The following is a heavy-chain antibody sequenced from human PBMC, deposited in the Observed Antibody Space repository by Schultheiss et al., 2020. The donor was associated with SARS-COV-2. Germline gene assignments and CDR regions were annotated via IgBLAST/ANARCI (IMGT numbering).Heavy chain of an antibody. CDR1: GFTFSDYY. V-gene: IGHV3-15*01. D-gene: IGHD2-15*01. J-gene: IGHJ3*02. CDR3: AKDRGGWRVDAFDI. CDR2: IKSKTDGGTT. Sequence: GGSLRLSCAASGFTFSDYYMSWIRQAPGMGQEWVGRIKSKTDGGTTDYAAPVKGRFTISRDDSKNTLYLQMNSLRAEDTAVYYCAKDRGGWRVDAFDIWGQGTMVTVSS.